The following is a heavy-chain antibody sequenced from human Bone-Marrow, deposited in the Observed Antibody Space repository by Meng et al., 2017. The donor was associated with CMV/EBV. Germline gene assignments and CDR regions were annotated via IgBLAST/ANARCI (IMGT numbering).Heavy chain of an antibody. J-gene: IGHJ3*02. CDR2: IKEDGSEK. D-gene: IGHD2-2*01. V-gene: IGHV3-7*01. Sequence: GESLKISCAASGFTFSSYAMSWVRQAPGKGLEWVANIKEDGSEKYYVDSVKGRFTISRDNAKNSLYLQMNSLRAEDTAVYYCARDWGGVPAAGDIWGQGTGVT. CDR1: GFTFSSYA. CDR3: ARDWGGVPAAGDI.